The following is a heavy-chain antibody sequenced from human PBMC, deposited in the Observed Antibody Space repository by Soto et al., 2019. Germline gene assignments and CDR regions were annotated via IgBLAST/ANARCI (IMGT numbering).Heavy chain of an antibody. D-gene: IGHD3-9*01. CDR2: ISAYNGNT. V-gene: IGHV1-18*01. J-gene: IGHJ4*02. CDR3: ARDGSDYDILTGYYKGDYFDY. Sequence: QVQLVQSGAEVKKPGASVKVSCKASGYTFTSYGISWVRQAPGQGLEWMGWISAYNGNTNYAQKLQGRVTMTTDTSTSTAYMELRSLRSDDTAVYYCARDGSDYDILTGYYKGDYFDYWGQGTLVTVSS. CDR1: GYTFTSYG.